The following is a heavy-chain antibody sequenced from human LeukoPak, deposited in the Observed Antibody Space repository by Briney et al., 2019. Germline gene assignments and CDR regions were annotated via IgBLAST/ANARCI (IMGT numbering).Heavy chain of an antibody. J-gene: IGHJ4*02. Sequence: GGSLRLSCAASGFTLSTYGMHWVRQAPGKGLEWVAVISYEGGFKFYGDSVKGRFTISRDNSRNTLYLQMNSLSAEDTAMYYCAKKKEGMATVPSGVDYWGQGTLVTVSS. CDR2: ISYEGGFK. D-gene: IGHD5-24*01. V-gene: IGHV3-30*18. CDR3: AKKKEGMATVPSGVDY. CDR1: GFTLSTYG.